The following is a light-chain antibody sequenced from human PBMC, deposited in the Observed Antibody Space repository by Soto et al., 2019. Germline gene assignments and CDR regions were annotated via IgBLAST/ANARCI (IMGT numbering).Light chain of an antibody. CDR2: SND. CDR3: EAWDDSLNGRV. V-gene: IGLV1-44*01. CDR1: SSNIGSNI. J-gene: IGLJ2*01. Sequence: QSVLTQPPSASGTPGQGVTISCSGGSSNIGSNIVNWYQQLPGTAPKLLIYSNDQRPSGVPDRFSGSKSGTSASLAISGLQSEDEADYYCEAWDDSLNGRVFGGGTKVTVL.